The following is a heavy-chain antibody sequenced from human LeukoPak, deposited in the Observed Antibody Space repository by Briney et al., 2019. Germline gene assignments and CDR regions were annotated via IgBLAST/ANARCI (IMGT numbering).Heavy chain of an antibody. CDR3: AKDGWAPGVFDY. V-gene: IGHV3-30*02. J-gene: IGHJ4*02. CDR1: GFTFSIYG. CDR2: IRYDGSNK. Sequence: GGSLRLSCAASGFTFSIYGMHWVRQAPGKGLEWVAFIRYDGSNKYYADSVKGRFTISRDNSKNTLYLQMNSLRAEDTAVYYCAKDGWAPGVFDYWGQGTLVTVSS. D-gene: IGHD1-26*01.